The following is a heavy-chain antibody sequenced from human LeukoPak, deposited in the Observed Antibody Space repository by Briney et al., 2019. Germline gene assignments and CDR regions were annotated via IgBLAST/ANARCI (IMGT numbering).Heavy chain of an antibody. Sequence: ASVKVSCKASGYTFTGYYMHWVRQAPGQGLEWMGWINPNSGGTDYAQKFQGRVTMTRDTSISTAYMELSRLRSDDTAVYYCARDVTAMFRGVIAYWGQGTLVTVSS. CDR2: INPNSGGT. D-gene: IGHD3-10*01. CDR1: GYTFTGYY. CDR3: ARDVTAMFRGVIAY. V-gene: IGHV1-2*02. J-gene: IGHJ4*02.